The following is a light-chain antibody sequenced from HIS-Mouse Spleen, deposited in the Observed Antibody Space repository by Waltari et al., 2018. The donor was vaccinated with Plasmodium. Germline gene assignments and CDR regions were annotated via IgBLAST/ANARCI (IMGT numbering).Light chain of an antibody. CDR3: QQYDNLPLT. Sequence: DIQMTQSPSSLSPAVRDRVTITCQASQDISKYLNWYQQKPGKAPKLLIYDASNLETGVPSRFSGSGSGTDFTFTISSLQPEDIATYYCQQYDNLPLTFGGGTKVEIK. V-gene: IGKV1-33*01. CDR1: QDISKY. J-gene: IGKJ4*01. CDR2: DAS.